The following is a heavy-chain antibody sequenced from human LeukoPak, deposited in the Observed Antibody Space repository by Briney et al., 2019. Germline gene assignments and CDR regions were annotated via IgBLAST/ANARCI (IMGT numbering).Heavy chain of an antibody. CDR3: ARGHRMGYYYDSSGYYYFDY. D-gene: IGHD3-22*01. J-gene: IGHJ4*02. V-gene: IGHV3-21*01. Sequence: IPGGSLRLFCAASGFTFSSYSMNWVRQAPGKGLEWVSSISSSSSYIYYADSVKGRFTISRDNAKNSLYLQMNSLRAEDTAVYYCARGHRMGYYYDSSGYYYFDYWGQGTLVTVSS. CDR1: GFTFSSYS. CDR2: ISSSSSYI.